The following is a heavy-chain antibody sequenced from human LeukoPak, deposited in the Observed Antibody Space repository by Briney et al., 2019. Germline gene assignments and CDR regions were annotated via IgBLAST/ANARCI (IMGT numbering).Heavy chain of an antibody. J-gene: IGHJ4*02. D-gene: IGHD7-27*01. V-gene: IGHV1-18*01. CDR2: ISSYNGNT. CDR3: ARKNWEAYDY. Sequence: ASVKVSCKASDYTFIADGISWVRQAPGQGFEWMGWISSYNGNTNYAQKFQGRVTMTTDTSTSTAYMELRSLRSDDTAVYYCARKNWEAYDYWGQGTLVTVSS. CDR1: DYTFIADG.